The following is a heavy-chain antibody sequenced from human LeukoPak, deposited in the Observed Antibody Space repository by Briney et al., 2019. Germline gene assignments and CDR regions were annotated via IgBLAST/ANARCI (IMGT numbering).Heavy chain of an antibody. CDR2: FYYSGST. CDR3: ARGIGAKRFLEWASPPSPYYFDY. Sequence: SETLSLTCTVSGGSITSYYWNWIRQPPGKGLEWIGYFYYSGSTNYNPSLKSRVSISIDTSKSQFSLILSSVTAADTAVYYCARGIGAKRFLEWASPPSPYYFDYWGQGTLVTVSS. V-gene: IGHV4-59*01. D-gene: IGHD3-3*01. CDR1: GGSITSYY. J-gene: IGHJ4*02.